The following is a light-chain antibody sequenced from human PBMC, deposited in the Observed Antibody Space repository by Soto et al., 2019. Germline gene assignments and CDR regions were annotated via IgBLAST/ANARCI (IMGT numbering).Light chain of an antibody. V-gene: IGLV2-23*02. Sequence: QSALTQPASVSGSPGQSIAISCTGTSSDVGNYNLVSWYQQHPGKAPRLMIFEVNKRPSGVSDRFSGSKSGNTASLTISGFQAYDEADYYCYSNAGSYIYYVFGAGTKVTVL. J-gene: IGLJ1*01. CDR1: SSDVGNYNL. CDR3: YSNAGSYIYYV. CDR2: EVN.